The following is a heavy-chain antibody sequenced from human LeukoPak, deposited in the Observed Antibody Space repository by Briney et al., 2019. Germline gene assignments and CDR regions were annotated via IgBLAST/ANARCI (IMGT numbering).Heavy chain of an antibody. Sequence: ASVKVSCKASGYTFTGYYMHWVRQAPGQGLEWMGWINPNSGGTNYAQKFQGRVTMTRDTSISTAYMELSRLRSDDTAVYYCARARLGYCSSTSCYRDYNWFDPWGQGTLVTVSS. J-gene: IGHJ5*02. CDR1: GYTFTGYY. D-gene: IGHD2-2*01. V-gene: IGHV1-2*02. CDR3: ARARLGYCSSTSCYRDYNWFDP. CDR2: INPNSGGT.